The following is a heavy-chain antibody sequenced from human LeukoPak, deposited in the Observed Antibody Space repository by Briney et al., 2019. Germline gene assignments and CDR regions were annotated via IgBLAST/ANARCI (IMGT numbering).Heavy chain of an antibody. V-gene: IGHV4-59*01. CDR3: AGSTYYYDSSGYYYVKESGDY. Sequence: PSETLSLTCTVSGGSISSYYWSWIRQPPGKGLEWIGYIYYSGSTNYNPSLKSRVTISVDTSKNQFSLKLSSVTAADTAVYYCAGSTYYYDSSGYYYVKESGDYWGQGTLVTVSS. D-gene: IGHD3-22*01. CDR2: IYYSGST. J-gene: IGHJ4*02. CDR1: GGSISSYY.